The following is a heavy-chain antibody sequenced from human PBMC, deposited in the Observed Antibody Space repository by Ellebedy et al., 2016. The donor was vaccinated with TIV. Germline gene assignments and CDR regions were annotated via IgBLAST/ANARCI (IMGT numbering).Heavy chain of an antibody. CDR2: IYYSGST. D-gene: IGHD1-26*01. CDR3: ARPPIVGGTVAFDY. CDR1: GGSIRGSGSY. V-gene: IGHV4-39*01. Sequence: MPGGSLRLSCGVSGGSIRGSGSYWGWIRQLPGKGLEWIGSIYYSGSTYYNPSLKSRVTISVDTSKNQFSLKLSSVTAADTAAYYCARPPIVGGTVAFDYWGQGILVTVSS. J-gene: IGHJ4*02.